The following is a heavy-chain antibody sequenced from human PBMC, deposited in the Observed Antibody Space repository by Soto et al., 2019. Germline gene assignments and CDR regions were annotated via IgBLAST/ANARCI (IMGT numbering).Heavy chain of an antibody. CDR1: GFTFSSYS. CDR3: VRDCPGSSTTCYWNEWFDS. D-gene: IGHD2-2*01. Sequence: EVQLVESGGGLVQPGGSLRLSCAASGFTFSSYSMNWVRQAPGKGLEWVSYISSSRSTIYYADSVKGRFTISRDNAKNSLYLQMNSLRAEDTAVYYCVRDCPGSSTTCYWNEWFDSWGQGTLVTVSS. V-gene: IGHV3-48*01. CDR2: ISSSRSTI. J-gene: IGHJ5*01.